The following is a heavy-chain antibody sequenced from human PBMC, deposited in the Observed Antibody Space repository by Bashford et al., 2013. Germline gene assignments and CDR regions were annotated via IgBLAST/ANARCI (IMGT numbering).Heavy chain of an antibody. V-gene: IGHV5-51*01. Sequence: GESLKISCKGSGYSFTNYWIGWVRQMPGKGLEWMGIIYPRDSDTKYSPSFQGQVIISADESISTAYLQWGSLKASDTAMYYCARHDRKPSLNKVKKYYEFLSGQVDPYGMDVWGQGTTVTVSS. CDR2: IYPRDSDT. CDR1: GYSFTNYW. D-gene: IGHD3-3*01. J-gene: IGHJ6*02. CDR3: ARHDRKPSLNKVKKYYEFLSGQVDPYGMDV.